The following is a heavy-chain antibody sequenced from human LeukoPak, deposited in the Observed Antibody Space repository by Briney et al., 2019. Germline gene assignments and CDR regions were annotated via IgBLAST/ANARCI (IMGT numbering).Heavy chain of an antibody. D-gene: IGHD3-10*01. CDR2: INPSGGST. CDR1: GYTFTSYY. Sequence: ASVKVSCKASGYTFTSYYMHWARQAPGQGLEWMGIINPSGGSTSYAQKFQGRVTMTRDTSTSTVYMELSSLRSEDTAVYYCARSYYGSGSYYDQDLDYWGQGTLVTVSS. J-gene: IGHJ4*02. V-gene: IGHV1-46*01. CDR3: ARSYYGSGSYYDQDLDY.